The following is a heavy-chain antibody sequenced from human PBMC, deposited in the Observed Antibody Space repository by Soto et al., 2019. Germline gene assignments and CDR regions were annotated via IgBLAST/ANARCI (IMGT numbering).Heavy chain of an antibody. V-gene: IGHV4-59*01. CDR3: ARGGWSLDD. D-gene: IGHD6-19*01. J-gene: IGHJ4*02. CDR2: IHYSGSS. CDR1: GASITDYY. Sequence: QVQLQESGPGLVKPSETLSLTCTVSGASITDYYWSWIRQSPGKGLEWIGYIHYSGSSSYNPSLQSRVTISLDTPRNDFSLNLRSVTAADAAVYYCARGGWSLDDWGQGTLVTVSS.